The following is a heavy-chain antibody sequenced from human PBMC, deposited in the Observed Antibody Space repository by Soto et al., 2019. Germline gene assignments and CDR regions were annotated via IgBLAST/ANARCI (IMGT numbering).Heavy chain of an antibody. Sequence: GGSLRLSCAASGFTFSSYAMSWVRQAPGKGLEWVSAISGSGGSTYCADSVKGRFTISRDNSKNTLYLQMNSLRAEDTAVYYCAKDSSGYPKHGFDPWGQGTLVTVSS. J-gene: IGHJ5*02. CDR2: ISGSGGST. D-gene: IGHD3-22*01. V-gene: IGHV3-23*01. CDR3: AKDSSGYPKHGFDP. CDR1: GFTFSSYA.